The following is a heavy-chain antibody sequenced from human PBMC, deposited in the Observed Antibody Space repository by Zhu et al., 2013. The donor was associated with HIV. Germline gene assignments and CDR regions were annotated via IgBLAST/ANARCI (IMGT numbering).Heavy chain of an antibody. Sequence: QVQLVQSGAEVRNPGASLKVSCKASGYTFTNNYIHWVRQAPGHALEWMGGFTPMFGTTDYAQRFQGRVTLNADKSATTAYLELRSLTSDDTAVYYCVRADSSGPDYWGQGTPVTVSS. V-gene: IGHV1-46*01. CDR1: GYTFTNNY. CDR3: VRADSSGPDY. J-gene: IGHJ4*02. D-gene: IGHD3-22*01. CDR2: FTPMFGTT.